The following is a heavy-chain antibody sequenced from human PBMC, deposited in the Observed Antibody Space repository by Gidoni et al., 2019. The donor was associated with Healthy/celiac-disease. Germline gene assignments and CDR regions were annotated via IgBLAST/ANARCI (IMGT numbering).Heavy chain of an antibody. D-gene: IGHD6-13*01. Sequence: QVQLQQWGAGLLKPSETLSLTFAVYGGSFSGYYWSWIRQPPGKGLEWIGEINHSGSTNYNPSLKSRVTISVDTSKNQFSLKLSSVTAADTAVYYCARERYSSSWYPPYYYYYYMDVWGKGTTVTVSS. CDR1: GGSFSGYY. V-gene: IGHV4-34*01. CDR2: INHSGST. J-gene: IGHJ6*03. CDR3: ARERYSSSWYPPYYYYYYMDV.